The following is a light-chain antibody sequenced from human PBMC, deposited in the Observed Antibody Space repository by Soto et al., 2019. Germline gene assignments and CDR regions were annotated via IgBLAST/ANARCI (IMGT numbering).Light chain of an antibody. Sequence: LTQPASVSGSPGQSITISCTGTSSDVGGYNYVCWYKQHPGKAPQLMIYEVTNRPSGVSDRFSGSKSGNTASLTISGLQAEDEADYYCSSYTSSSTLYVFGTGTKVTV. V-gene: IGLV2-14*01. CDR3: SSYTSSSTLYV. CDR1: SSDVGGYNY. CDR2: EVT. J-gene: IGLJ1*01.